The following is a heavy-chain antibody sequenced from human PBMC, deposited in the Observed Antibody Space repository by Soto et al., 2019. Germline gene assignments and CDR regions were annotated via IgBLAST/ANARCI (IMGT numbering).Heavy chain of an antibody. CDR3: AKPYSSSSKSSRAYYGMDV. CDR1: GGSISSSSYY. J-gene: IGHJ6*02. D-gene: IGHD6-6*01. V-gene: IGHV4-39*01. CDR2: IYYSGST. Sequence: XATLSLTCTVSGGSISSSSYYWGWIRQPPGKGLEWIGSIYYSGSTYYNPSLKSRVTISVDTSKNQFSLKLSSVTAADTAVYYCAKPYSSSSKSSRAYYGMDVWGQGTTVTVSS.